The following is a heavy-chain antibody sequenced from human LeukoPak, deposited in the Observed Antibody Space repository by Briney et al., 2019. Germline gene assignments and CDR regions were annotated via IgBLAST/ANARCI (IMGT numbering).Heavy chain of an antibody. CDR2: ISFDGTT. Sequence: SETLSLTCAVYGGSFSVYYWSWIRQPPGKGLEWIGYISFDGTTNYSPSLKSRVIISVDTSQNHFSLNLNSVTAADTAIYYCARQVGSRRFDFWGQGIVVTVSP. CDR1: GGSFSVYY. V-gene: IGHV4-59*08. CDR3: ARQVGSRRFDF. D-gene: IGHD1-26*01. J-gene: IGHJ4*02.